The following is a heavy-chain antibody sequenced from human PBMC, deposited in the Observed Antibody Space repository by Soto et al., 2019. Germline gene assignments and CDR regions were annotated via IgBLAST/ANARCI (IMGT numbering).Heavy chain of an antibody. CDR1: GGSISSGGYY. CDR3: ARARANVAAAGSFDY. J-gene: IGHJ4*02. V-gene: IGHV4-31*03. D-gene: IGHD6-13*01. Sequence: TLSLTCTVSGGSISSGGYYWSWIRQHPGKGLEWIGYIYYSGSTYYNPSLKSRVTISVDTSKNQFSLKLSSVTAADTAVYYCARARANVAAAGSFDYWGQGTLVTVSS. CDR2: IYYSGST.